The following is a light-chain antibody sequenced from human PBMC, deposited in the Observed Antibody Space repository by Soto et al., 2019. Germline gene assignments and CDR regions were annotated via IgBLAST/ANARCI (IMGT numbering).Light chain of an antibody. Sequence: EIVLTQSPATLSLSPGERATLSCRASQSVGSYLAWYQQKPGQAPRILIFDASNRATGIPARFSGSGSGTDFTLTISSLEPEDFAVYYCQQRSNWPLGTFGQGTKVEIK. CDR1: QSVGSY. CDR2: DAS. V-gene: IGKV3-11*01. J-gene: IGKJ1*01. CDR3: QQRSNWPLGT.